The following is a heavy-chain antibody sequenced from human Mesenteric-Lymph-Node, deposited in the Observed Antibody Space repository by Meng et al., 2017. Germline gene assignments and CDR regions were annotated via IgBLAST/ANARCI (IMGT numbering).Heavy chain of an antibody. V-gene: IGHV4-39*07. Sequence: GSLRLSCTVSGGSISGSTSYWAWIRQPPGKGLEWLGTIYYNGNTYYNASLKSRVTISVDTSKDQFSLKLTSVTAADTAVYYCARDNRDYGNYVWFDPWGQGTLVTVSS. D-gene: IGHD4-11*01. J-gene: IGHJ5*02. CDR2: IYYNGNT. CDR1: GGSISGSTSY. CDR3: ARDNRDYGNYVWFDP.